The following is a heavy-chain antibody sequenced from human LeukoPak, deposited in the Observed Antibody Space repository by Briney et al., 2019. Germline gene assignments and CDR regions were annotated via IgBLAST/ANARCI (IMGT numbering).Heavy chain of an antibody. Sequence: GGSLRLSCAASGFTFSTYWMHWVRQAPGKGLEWVSVIYSGGSTYYADSVKGRFTISRDNSKNTLYLQMNSLRAEDTAVYYCAREREHYYYYGMDVWGQGTTVTVSS. CDR2: IYSGGST. CDR1: GFTFSTYW. D-gene: IGHD1-26*01. CDR3: AREREHYYYYGMDV. J-gene: IGHJ6*02. V-gene: IGHV3-53*01.